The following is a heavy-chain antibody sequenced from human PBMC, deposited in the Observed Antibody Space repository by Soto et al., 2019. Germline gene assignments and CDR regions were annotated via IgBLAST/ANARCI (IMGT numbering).Heavy chain of an antibody. V-gene: IGHV3-13*01. Sequence: EVQLAESGGKLIQPGGSLRLSCEASGFTFSAYDMHWVRQSPGKGLEWVSGIGRAGDTYYADSVRGRFTTSRDNAKNSVYLQMNSLRAEDTAIYYCATRMTTAPYWGQGSLVTVSS. CDR3: ATRMTTAPY. CDR1: GFTFSAYD. J-gene: IGHJ4*02. D-gene: IGHD4-17*01. CDR2: IGRAGDT.